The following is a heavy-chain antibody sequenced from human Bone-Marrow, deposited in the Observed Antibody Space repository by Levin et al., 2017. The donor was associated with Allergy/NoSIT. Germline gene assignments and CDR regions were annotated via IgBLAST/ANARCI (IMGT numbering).Heavy chain of an antibody. Sequence: HPGGSLRLSCAASGFTFNTYAMHWVRRPPGEGLEWVALIWYDGGNKYYADSVKGRFTISRDNSKNTLYLQMSSLRAEDTAVYYCARGELNWGIDYWGQGTLVTVLS. V-gene: IGHV3-33*01. CDR1: GFTFNTYA. CDR2: IWYDGGNK. J-gene: IGHJ4*02. D-gene: IGHD7-27*01. CDR3: ARGELNWGIDY.